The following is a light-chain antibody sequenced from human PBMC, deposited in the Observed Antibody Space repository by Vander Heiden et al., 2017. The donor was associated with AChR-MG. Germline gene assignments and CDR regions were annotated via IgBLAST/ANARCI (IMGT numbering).Light chain of an antibody. V-gene: IGLV2-11*01. CDR2: DVS. CDR1: SSDVGGYNY. CDR3: CSYAGSYTVV. J-gene: IGLJ2*01. Sequence: HSALTQPPSVSGSPGQPGTISCTGTSSDVGGYNYLSWYQQHPGKAPKLMIYDVSQRPSGVPDRFSGSKSGNTASLTISGLQAEDEADYYCCSYAGSYTVVFGGGTKLTVL.